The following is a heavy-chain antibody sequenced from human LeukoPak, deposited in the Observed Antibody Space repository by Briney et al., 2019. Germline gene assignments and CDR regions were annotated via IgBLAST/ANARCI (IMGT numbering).Heavy chain of an antibody. CDR1: GYTFTGYY. D-gene: IGHD3-22*01. CDR3: ARSPPPNYYDSIDI. Sequence: ASVKVSCKASGYTFTGYYMHWVRQAPGQGLEWMGWINPNSGGTNYAQKFQGRVTMTRDTSISTAYMELSSLRSEDTAVYYCARSPPPNYYDSIDIWGQGTMVTVSS. J-gene: IGHJ3*02. CDR2: INPNSGGT. V-gene: IGHV1-2*02.